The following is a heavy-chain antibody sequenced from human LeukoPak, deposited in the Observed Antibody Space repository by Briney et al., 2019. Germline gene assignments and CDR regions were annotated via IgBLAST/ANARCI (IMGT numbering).Heavy chain of an antibody. CDR1: GDSINNNF. CDR3: VRVIRSWFDT. J-gene: IGHJ5*02. Sequence: SETLSLTCSVSGDSINNNFWTWIRQPPGKRLEWIGYIYHSGTTNYNPSLNSRVTMLIDASKNQISLKLSSVTAADTAVYYCVRVIRSWFDTWGQGTLVTDSS. CDR2: IYHSGTT. V-gene: IGHV4-59*01.